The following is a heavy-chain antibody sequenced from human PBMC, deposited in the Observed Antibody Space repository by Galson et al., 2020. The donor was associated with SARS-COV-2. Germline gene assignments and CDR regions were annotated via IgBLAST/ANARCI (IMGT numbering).Heavy chain of an antibody. J-gene: IGHJ4*02. Sequence: GESLKISCAGSGFTFRNYFMTWVRQVPGKGLEWVSSISDSGSSTYYADSVKGRFTVSRDNSRNTAYLQLNSLRADDTALYYCAKDRGGSGRYVDLDFWGQGTLVTVSS. CDR3: AKDRGGSGRYVDLDF. CDR2: ISDSGSST. CDR1: GFTFRNYF. V-gene: IGHV3-23*01. D-gene: IGHD6-19*01.